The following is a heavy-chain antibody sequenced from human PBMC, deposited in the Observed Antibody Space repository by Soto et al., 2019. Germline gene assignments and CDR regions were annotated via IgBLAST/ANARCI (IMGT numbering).Heavy chain of an antibody. V-gene: IGHV3-30-3*01. J-gene: IGHJ4*02. CDR2: ISYDGSNK. D-gene: IGHD2-21*01. CDR3: ARGGGGGQFDS. Sequence: GGSLRLSCAASGFTFSSYAMHWVRQAPGKGLEWVAVISYDGSNKYYADSVKGRFTISRDNSKNTLYLQMNSLRAEDTAVYYCARGGGGGQFDSWGQGTLVTVSS. CDR1: GFTFSSYA.